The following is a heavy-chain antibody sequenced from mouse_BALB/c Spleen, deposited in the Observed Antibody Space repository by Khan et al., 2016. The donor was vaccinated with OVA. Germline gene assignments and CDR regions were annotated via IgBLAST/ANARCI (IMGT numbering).Heavy chain of an antibody. CDR3: ACELRGFAY. D-gene: IGHD1-1*01. Sequence: EVQLQESGPSLVKPSQTLSLTCSVTGDSITSGYWNWIRKFPGNKLEYMGYISYSGNSYYNPSLKSRISIIRDTSKNQYYLQFNSVTAEDTATFYWACELRGFAYWGQGTLVTVSA. V-gene: IGHV3-8*02. CDR1: GDSITSGY. CDR2: ISYSGNS. J-gene: IGHJ3*01.